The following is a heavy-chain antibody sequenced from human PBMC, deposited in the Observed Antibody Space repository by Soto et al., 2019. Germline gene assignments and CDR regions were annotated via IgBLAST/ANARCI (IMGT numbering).Heavy chain of an antibody. CDR3: AKLVRDDVRRSDLDH. D-gene: IGHD3-10*02. CDR2: FYYSGTT. J-gene: IGHJ4*02. Sequence: SETLSLTCTVAGDSITASDSNWAWIRQPPGKGLEWIGTFYYSGTTSQNPPLRSRITISGDTSRNQFSLNLRSVTAADSGVYYCAKLVRDDVRRSDLDHWGQGTLVTVSS. V-gene: IGHV4-39*01. CDR1: GDSITASDSN.